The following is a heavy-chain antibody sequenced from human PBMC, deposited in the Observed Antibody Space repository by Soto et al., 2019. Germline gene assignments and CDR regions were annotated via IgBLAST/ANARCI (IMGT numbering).Heavy chain of an antibody. CDR1: GFTFSSYG. D-gene: IGHD1-1*01. CDR2: IWYDGSNK. CDR3: ARDQEGWNQNWFDP. J-gene: IGHJ5*02. Sequence: QVQLVESGGGVVQPGRSLRLSCAASGFTFSSYGMHWVRQAPGKGLEWVAVIWYDGSNKYYADSVKGRFTISRDNSKNTLYLQMNSLRAEDTAVYYCARDQEGWNQNWFDPRGQGTLVTVSS. V-gene: IGHV3-33*01.